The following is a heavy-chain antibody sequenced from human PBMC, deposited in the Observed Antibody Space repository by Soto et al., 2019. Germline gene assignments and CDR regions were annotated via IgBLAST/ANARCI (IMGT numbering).Heavy chain of an antibody. CDR3: ARGDFAWEPSTDY. CDR2: INHSGST. Sequence: NPSETLSLTCAVYGGSLSGYYWSWIRQPPGKGLEWIGEINHSGSTNYSPSLKSRVTILVDTSKNQFSLQLSSVTAADTAMYYCARGDFAWEPSTDYWGQGTLVTVS. V-gene: IGHV4-34*01. D-gene: IGHD3-3*01. CDR1: GGSLSGYY. J-gene: IGHJ4*02.